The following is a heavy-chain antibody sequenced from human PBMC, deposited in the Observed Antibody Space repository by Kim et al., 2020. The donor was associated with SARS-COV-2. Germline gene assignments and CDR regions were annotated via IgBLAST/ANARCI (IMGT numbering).Heavy chain of an antibody. CDR3: AREDDTSGYYYPLVF. J-gene: IGHJ4*02. CDR1: GFTFSYYG. Sequence: GGSLRLSCAASGFTFSYYGMHWVRQAPGKGLEWVAVISSDGSKKFYADSVKGRFTISRESSKYTLYLQMNSLRVEDTAVYYCAREDDTSGYYYPLVFWGQGTPVTVSS. CDR2: ISSDGSKK. V-gene: IGHV3-33*01. D-gene: IGHD3-22*01.